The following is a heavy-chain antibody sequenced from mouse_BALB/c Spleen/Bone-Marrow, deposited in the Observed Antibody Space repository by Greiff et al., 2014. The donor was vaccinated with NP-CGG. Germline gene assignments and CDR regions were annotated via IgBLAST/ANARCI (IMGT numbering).Heavy chain of an antibody. CDR1: GFTFGDYY. V-gene: IGHV5-4*02. CDR3: ARSGERYGAMDY. J-gene: IGHJ4*01. Sequence: EVMLVESGGGSVKPGGSLKLSCAASGFTFGDYYMYWVRQTPEKRLEWVATISDGGGYTYYPDSVWGRFTISRDNAKNNLYLQMSSLKSEDTAMYYCARSGERYGAMDYWGQGTSVTVFS. CDR2: ISDGGGYT. D-gene: IGHD2-10*02.